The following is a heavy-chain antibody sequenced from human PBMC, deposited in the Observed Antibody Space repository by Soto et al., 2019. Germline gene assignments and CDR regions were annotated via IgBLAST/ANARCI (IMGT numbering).Heavy chain of an antibody. CDR3: ARDLGWRAARFDP. Sequence: PGGSLRLSCAASVFTFRNHGMHWVRLAPGKGLQWVAVIWYDGSDKYYADSVKGRFTISRDNSKNILYLQMNSLRGEDTAVYYCARDLGWRAARFDPWGQGTLVTVSS. J-gene: IGHJ5*02. D-gene: IGHD2-15*01. V-gene: IGHV3-33*01. CDR1: VFTFRNHG. CDR2: IWYDGSDK.